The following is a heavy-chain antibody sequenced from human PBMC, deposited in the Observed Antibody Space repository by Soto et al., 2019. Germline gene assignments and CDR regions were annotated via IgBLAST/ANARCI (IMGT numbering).Heavy chain of an antibody. CDR3: ARELRGYSYGPGEVF. Sequence: PSETLYLTCTVSGDSITSSNYYCSWIRQSPGEGLEWVGHIYSSGSAYYNPSLMSRVSMSIDTSKNQFSLSLNSVTVADTAVYFCARELRGYSYGPGEVFWGRGTLVTVSS. V-gene: IGHV4-30-4*01. CDR2: IYSSGSA. D-gene: IGHD5-18*01. CDR1: GDSITSSNYY. J-gene: IGHJ4*02.